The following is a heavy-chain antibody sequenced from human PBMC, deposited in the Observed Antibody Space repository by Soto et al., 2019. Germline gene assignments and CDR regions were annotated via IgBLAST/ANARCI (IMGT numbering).Heavy chain of an antibody. J-gene: IGHJ5*02. Sequence: GGSLRLSCAASGFTFSSYAMHWVRQAPGKGLEWVAVISYDGSNKYYADSVKGRFTISRDNSKNTLYLQMNSLRAEDTAVYYCARDPDMVRGVIRLNNWFDPWGQGTLVTVSS. CDR2: ISYDGSNK. V-gene: IGHV3-30-3*01. CDR1: GFTFSSYA. CDR3: ARDPDMVRGVIRLNNWFDP. D-gene: IGHD3-10*01.